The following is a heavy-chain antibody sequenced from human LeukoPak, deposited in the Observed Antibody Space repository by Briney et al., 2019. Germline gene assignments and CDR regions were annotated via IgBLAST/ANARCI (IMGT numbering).Heavy chain of an antibody. CDR3: ARSYCSSTSCSYYYYGMDV. J-gene: IGHJ6*02. CDR2: INPSGGST. V-gene: IGHV1-46*01. CDR1: GFTFTSYY. D-gene: IGHD2-2*01. Sequence: ASVKVSCKTSGFTFTSYYMHWVRQAPGQGLEWMGIINPSGGSTSYAQKFQGRVTMTRDTSTSTVYMELSSLRSEDTAVYYCARSYCSSTSCSYYYYGMDVWGQGTTVTVSS.